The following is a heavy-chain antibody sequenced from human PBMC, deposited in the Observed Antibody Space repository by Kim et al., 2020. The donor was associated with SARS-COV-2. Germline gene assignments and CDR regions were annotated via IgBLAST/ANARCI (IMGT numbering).Heavy chain of an antibody. J-gene: IGHJ3*02. Sequence: DSVKGRLTISRDNAKSSLYLQMNTLSAEDTAVYYCAGGRGTTNIATHAFDIWGQGTTVTVSS. D-gene: IGHD2-8*01. CDR3: AGGRGTTNIATHAFDI. V-gene: IGHV3-11*06.